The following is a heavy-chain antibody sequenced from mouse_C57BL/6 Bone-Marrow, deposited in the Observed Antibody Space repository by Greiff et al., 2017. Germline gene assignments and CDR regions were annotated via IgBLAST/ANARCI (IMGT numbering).Heavy chain of an antibody. CDR1: GFNIKDDY. J-gene: IGHJ4*01. Sequence: VQLQQSGAELVRPGASVKLSCTASGFNIKDDYMHWVKQRPEQGLEWIGWIDPENGDTEYASKFQGKATITADTSSNTVYLQLRSLTSEDTAVYYFTTTVVAMDCWGQGTSVTVSS. CDR3: TTTVVAMDC. D-gene: IGHD1-1*01. CDR2: IDPENGDT. V-gene: IGHV14-4*01.